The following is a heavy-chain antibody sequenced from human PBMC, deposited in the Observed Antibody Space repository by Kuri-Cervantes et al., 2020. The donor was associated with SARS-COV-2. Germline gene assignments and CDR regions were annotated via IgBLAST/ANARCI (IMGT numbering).Heavy chain of an antibody. D-gene: IGHD2-2*01. CDR1: GGSISSGGYY. CDR2: IYYSGST. V-gene: IGHV4-31*03. Sequence: SETLSLTCTVSGGSISSGGYYWSWIRQHPGKGLEWIGYIYYSGSTYCNPSLKSRVTISVDTSKNQFSLKLSSVTAADTAVYYCARVCLVPAAIWFDPRGQGTLVTVSS. J-gene: IGHJ5*02. CDR3: ARVCLVPAAIWFDP.